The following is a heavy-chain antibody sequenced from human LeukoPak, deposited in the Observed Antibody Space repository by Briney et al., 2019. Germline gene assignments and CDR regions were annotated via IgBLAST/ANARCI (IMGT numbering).Heavy chain of an antibody. J-gene: IGHJ6*02. Sequence: SETLSLTCTVSGGSISSSSYYWGWIRQPPGKGLEWIGYIYYSGSTNYNPSLKSRVTISVDTSKNQFSLKLSSVTAADTAVYYCARSSVAGFYGMDVWGQGTTVTVSS. CDR3: ARSSVAGFYGMDV. CDR1: GGSISSSSYY. V-gene: IGHV4-61*05. D-gene: IGHD6-19*01. CDR2: IYYSGST.